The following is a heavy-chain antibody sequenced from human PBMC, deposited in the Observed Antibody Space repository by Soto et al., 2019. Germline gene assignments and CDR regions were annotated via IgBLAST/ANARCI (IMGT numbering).Heavy chain of an antibody. V-gene: IGHV1-58*02. Sequence: QMPLVQSGPEVKKPGTSVKVSCKASGFTFTSSVMQWVRQARGQRLEWIGWIVVGSGNTNYAQKFQERVTITRDMSTSTAYMELSSLRSEDTAVYYCAADTGTNLVLDLWGRGTLVTVSS. CDR2: IVVGSGNT. J-gene: IGHJ2*01. CDR1: GFTFTSSV. D-gene: IGHD1-1*01. CDR3: AADTGTNLVLDL.